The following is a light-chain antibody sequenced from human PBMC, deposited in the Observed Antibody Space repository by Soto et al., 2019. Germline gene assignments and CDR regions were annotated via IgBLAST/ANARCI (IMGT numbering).Light chain of an antibody. J-gene: IGLJ1*01. CDR3: ASWDDSLSGFV. V-gene: IGLV1-44*01. CDR2: TTY. Sequence: QSVLTQPPSASGTPGQRVTISCSGSDSNIGSFTVHWYQQVPGTAPKPLIHTTYQRPSGVPDRFSGSKSGTSGSLAISGPQPEDEADYYCASWDDSLSGFVFGTGTKVTVL. CDR1: DSNIGSFT.